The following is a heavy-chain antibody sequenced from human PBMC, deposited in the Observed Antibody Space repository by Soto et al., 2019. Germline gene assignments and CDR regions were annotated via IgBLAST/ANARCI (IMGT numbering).Heavy chain of an antibody. J-gene: IGHJ4*02. D-gene: IGHD3-22*01. CDR1: GGTFSRYT. CDR3: ARDGTLYDRSAYYSLY. V-gene: IGHV1-69*01. Sequence: QVQLVQSGAEVKKPGSSVKVSCKASGGTFSRYTITWVRQSPGQGLEWMGGITPMFGTPNYAQKFQGRVTITADESTSTAYMELSSLRSEDTAMYYCARDGTLYDRSAYYSLYWRQGTLVTVSS. CDR2: ITPMFGTP.